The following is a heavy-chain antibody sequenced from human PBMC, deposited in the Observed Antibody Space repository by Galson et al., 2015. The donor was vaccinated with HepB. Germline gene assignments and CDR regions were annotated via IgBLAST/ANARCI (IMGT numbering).Heavy chain of an antibody. CDR3: AKGPVVIRYRGGLDAFDI. Sequence: SLRLSCAASGFTFSSYAMSWVRQAPGKGLEWVSAISGSGGSTHYADSVKGRFTISRDNSKNTLYLQMNSLRAEDTAVYYCAKGPVVIRYRGGLDAFDIWGQGTMVTVSS. CDR2: ISGSGGST. J-gene: IGHJ3*02. CDR1: GFTFSSYA. V-gene: IGHV3-23*01. D-gene: IGHD3-9*01.